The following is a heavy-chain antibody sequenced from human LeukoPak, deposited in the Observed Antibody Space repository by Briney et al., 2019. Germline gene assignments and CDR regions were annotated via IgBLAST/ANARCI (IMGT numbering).Heavy chain of an antibody. CDR1: GFTFSSYA. CDR3: ARVSLLYDILTGYYKGWGYYYYYYGMDV. V-gene: IGHV3-23*01. CDR2: IDASGGST. J-gene: IGHJ6*02. D-gene: IGHD3-9*01. Sequence: TGGSLRLSCAASGFTFSSYAMTWVRQAPGKGLEKVSSIDASGGSTYYADSVKGRFTISRDDAKNSLYLQMNSLRAEDTAVYYCARVSLLYDILTGYYKGWGYYYYYYGMDVWGQGTTVTVSS.